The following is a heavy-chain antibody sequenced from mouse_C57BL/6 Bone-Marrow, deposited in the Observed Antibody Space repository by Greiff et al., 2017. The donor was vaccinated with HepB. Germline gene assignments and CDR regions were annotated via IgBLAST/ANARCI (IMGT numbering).Heavy chain of an antibody. D-gene: IGHD2-2*01. V-gene: IGHV1-74*01. CDR2: IHPSDSDT. CDR3: ARWGGLRRNYYAMDY. CDR1: GYTFTSYW. J-gene: IGHJ4*01. Sequence: QVQLQQPGAELVKPGASVKVSCKASGYTFTSYWMHWVKQRPGQGLEWIGRIHPSDSDTNYNQKFKGKATLTVDTSSSTAYMQLSSLTSEDSAVYYCARWGGLRRNYYAMDYWGQGTSVTVSS.